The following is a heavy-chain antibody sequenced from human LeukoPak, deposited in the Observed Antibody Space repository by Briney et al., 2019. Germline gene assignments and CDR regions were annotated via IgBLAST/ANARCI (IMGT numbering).Heavy chain of an antibody. CDR1: GGSFSGYY. CDR3: ARGWYYFDY. CDR2: INHSGST. V-gene: IGHV4-34*01. J-gene: IGHJ4*02. Sequence: PSETLSLTCAVYGGSFSGYYWSWIRQPPGKGLEWIGEINHSGSTNYNPSLKSRVTISVDTTENQFSLKLSSVTAADTAVYYCARGWYYFDYWGQGTLVTVSS. D-gene: IGHD1-14*01.